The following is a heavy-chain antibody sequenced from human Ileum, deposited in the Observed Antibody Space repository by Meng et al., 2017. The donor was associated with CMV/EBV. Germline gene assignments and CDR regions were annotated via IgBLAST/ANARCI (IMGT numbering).Heavy chain of an antibody. Sequence: FSSYAMSWVRQAPGKGLEWVSAISGSGGSTYYADSVKGRFTISRDNSKNTLYLQMNSLRAEDTAVYYCAKGMVRGVIIRYYYYGMDVWGQGTTVTVSS. V-gene: IGHV3-23*01. CDR1: FSSYA. J-gene: IGHJ6*02. CDR2: ISGSGGST. D-gene: IGHD3-10*01. CDR3: AKGMVRGVIIRYYYYGMDV.